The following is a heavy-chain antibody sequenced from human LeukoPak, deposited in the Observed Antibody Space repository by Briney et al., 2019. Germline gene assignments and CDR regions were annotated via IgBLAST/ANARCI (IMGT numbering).Heavy chain of an antibody. CDR1: GGSISSGGYY. CDR2: IYHSGST. V-gene: IGHV4-30-2*01. J-gene: IGHJ6*02. Sequence: SKTLSLTCAVSGGSISSGGYYWSWIRQPPGKGLEWIGYIYHSGSTYYNPSLKSRVTISVDRSKNQFSLKLSSVTAADTAVYYCARGTDYYYYGMDVWGQGTPVTVSS. CDR3: ARGTDYYYYGMDV.